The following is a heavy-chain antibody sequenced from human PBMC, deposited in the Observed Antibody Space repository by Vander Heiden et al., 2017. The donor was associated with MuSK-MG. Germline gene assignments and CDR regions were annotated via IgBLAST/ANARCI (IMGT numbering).Heavy chain of an antibody. CDR3: ARGRVVVIGNPPTDYYYYGMDV. CDR1: GGSISSSSYY. V-gene: IGHV4-39*07. Sequence: QLQLQESGPGLVKPSETLSLTCTVSGGSISSSSYYWGWIRQPPGKGLEWIGSIYYSGSTYYNPSLKSRVTISVDTSKNQFSLKLSSVTAADTAVYYCARGRVVVIGNPPTDYYYYGMDVWGQGTTVTVYS. D-gene: IGHD3-22*01. CDR2: IYYSGST. J-gene: IGHJ6*02.